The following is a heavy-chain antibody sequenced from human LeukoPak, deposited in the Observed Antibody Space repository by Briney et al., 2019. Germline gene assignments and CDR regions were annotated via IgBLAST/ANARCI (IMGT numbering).Heavy chain of an antibody. D-gene: IGHD3-10*01. J-gene: IGHJ4*02. V-gene: IGHV1-18*01. CDR3: ARDRTEIKYYGSGSYYND. CDR2: ISAYNGNT. Sequence: ASVKGSCKASGYTFTSYGISWVRQAPGQGPEWMGWISAYNGNTNYAQKLQGRVTMTTDTSTSTAYMELRSLRSDDTAVYYCARDRTEIKYYGSGSYYNDWGQGTLVTVSS. CDR1: GYTFTSYG.